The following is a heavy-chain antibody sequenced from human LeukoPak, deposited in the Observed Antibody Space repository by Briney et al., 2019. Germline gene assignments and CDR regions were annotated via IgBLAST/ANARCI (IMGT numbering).Heavy chain of an antibody. J-gene: IGHJ4*02. V-gene: IGHV5-51*01. Sequence: GESLRISCKCSGFDFTAYGIAWVRQMPGKGLEWVGNIYPGGSNGRYSPSFQGQVTVSADKSINTVYLQWSSLKASDTAMYYCARHFPSAWVGFWGQGSLVTVSS. CDR3: ARHFPSAWVGF. CDR1: GFDFTAYG. D-gene: IGHD2-2*01. CDR2: IYPGGSNG.